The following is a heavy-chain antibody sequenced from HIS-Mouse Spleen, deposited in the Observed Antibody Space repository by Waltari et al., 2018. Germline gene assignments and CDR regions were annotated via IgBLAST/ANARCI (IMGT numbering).Heavy chain of an antibody. CDR3: ARDSVTHFDY. CDR2: ISAYNGNT. J-gene: IGHJ4*02. D-gene: IGHD5-18*01. V-gene: IGHV1-18*01. Sequence: GESPGQGLEWMGWISAYNGNTNYAQKLQGRVTMTTDTSTSTAYMELRSLRSDDTAVYYCARDSVTHFDYWGQGTLVTVSS.